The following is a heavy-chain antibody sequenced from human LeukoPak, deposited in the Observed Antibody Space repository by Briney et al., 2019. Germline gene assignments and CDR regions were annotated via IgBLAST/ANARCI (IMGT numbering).Heavy chain of an antibody. J-gene: IGHJ6*02. CDR2: ISYDESDK. D-gene: IGHD2-2*01. CDR1: GFTFSSYG. V-gene: IGHV3-30*18. CDR3: AKDLRYCSGTSCYEASGMDV. Sequence: GGSLRLSCAASGFTFSSYGMHWVRQAPGKGLEWVAAISYDESDKYYADSVKGRFTISKDNSKNTLSLQMNSLRAEDTAVFFCAKDLRYCSGTSCYEASGMDVWGQGTTVTVSS.